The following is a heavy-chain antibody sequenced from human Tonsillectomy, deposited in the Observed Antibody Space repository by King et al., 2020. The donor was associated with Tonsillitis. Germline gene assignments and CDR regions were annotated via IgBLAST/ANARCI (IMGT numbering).Heavy chain of an antibody. V-gene: IGHV4-31*03. Sequence: VQLQESGPGLVQPSQTLSLTCTVSGGSISGGAYYWGWIRQNPGRGLEWIGYSYYSGKTYYNPSLKSRLTMSVDTLKNQFSLKLSSVTAADTAVYYCGRYEGGVFDPWGQGTLVTVSS. J-gene: IGHJ5*02. CDR2: SYYSGKT. CDR3: GRYEGGVFDP. CDR1: GGSISGGAYY. D-gene: IGHD2-15*01.